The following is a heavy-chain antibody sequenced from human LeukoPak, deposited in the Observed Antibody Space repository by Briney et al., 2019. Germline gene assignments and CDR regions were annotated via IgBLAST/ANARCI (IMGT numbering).Heavy chain of an antibody. J-gene: IGHJ5*02. Sequence: SQTLSLTCTVSGGSISSGGYYWSWIRQHPGKGLEWIVYIYYSGSTYYNPSLKSRVTISVDTSKNQFSLKLSSVTAADTAVYYCAREGAYCSSTSCRKKAWFDPWGQGTLVTVSS. CDR1: GGSISSGGYY. V-gene: IGHV4-31*03. CDR2: IYYSGST. D-gene: IGHD2-2*01. CDR3: AREGAYCSSTSCRKKAWFDP.